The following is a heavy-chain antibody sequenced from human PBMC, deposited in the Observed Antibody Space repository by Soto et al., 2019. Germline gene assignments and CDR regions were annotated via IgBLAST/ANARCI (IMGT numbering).Heavy chain of an antibody. J-gene: IGHJ4*02. CDR3: ARKSYDSSGYYEVGFDY. D-gene: IGHD3-22*01. V-gene: IGHV1-69*13. Sequence: ASVKVSCKASGGTFSSYAISWVRQAPGQGLEWMGGIIPIFGTANYAQKSQGRVTITADESTSTAYMELSSLRSEDTAVYYCARKSYDSSGYYEVGFDYWGQGTLVTVSS. CDR2: IIPIFGTA. CDR1: GGTFSSYA.